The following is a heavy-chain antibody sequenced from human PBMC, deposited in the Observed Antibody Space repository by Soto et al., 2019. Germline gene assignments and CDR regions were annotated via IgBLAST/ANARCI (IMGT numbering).Heavy chain of an antibody. D-gene: IGHD2-15*01. CDR2: IYYSRNT. V-gene: IGHV4-59*01. CDR1: GGSIRSYY. J-gene: IGHJ5*02. CDR3: ARDPSGGTVWFDP. Sequence: SETLSLPCTVLGGSIRSYYWSWIRQPPGKGLEWMGYIYYSRNTNYNPSLKIRVTISVDTTKDQFSLNLRSVDAADTDLYYCARDPSGGTVWFDPWGQGTLVTVSS.